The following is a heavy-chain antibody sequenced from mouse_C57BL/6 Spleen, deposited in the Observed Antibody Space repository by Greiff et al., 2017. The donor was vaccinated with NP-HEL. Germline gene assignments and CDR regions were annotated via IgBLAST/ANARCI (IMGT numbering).Heavy chain of an antibody. CDR2: IVPNSGGT. CDR3: ARSTMITRGYFDV. CDR1: GYTFTRYW. J-gene: IGHJ1*03. D-gene: IGHD2-4*01. V-gene: IGHV1-72*01. Sequence: QVQLQQPGAELVKPGASVKLSCKASGYTFTRYWMHWVKQRPGRGLEWIGRIVPNSGGTKYNEKFKSKATLTVDKPSSTAYMQLSSLTSEDSAVYYCARSTMITRGYFDVWGTGTTVTVSS.